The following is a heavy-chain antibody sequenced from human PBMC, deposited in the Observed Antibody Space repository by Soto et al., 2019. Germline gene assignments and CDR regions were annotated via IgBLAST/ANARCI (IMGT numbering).Heavy chain of an antibody. CDR3: AHTITMCRTRMDV. CDR2: LYSDEDT. J-gene: IGHJ6*04. Sequence: QITLKESGPALVKPTQTLTLTCAFSGFSLNASGVGVGWIRQPPGKALEWLALLYSDEDTRYSPSLKSRLTVSKDTSKTQVLLTMTNMDPVDTATYFCAHTITMCRTRMDVWGTGTTVTVSS. D-gene: IGHD3-10*02. V-gene: IGHV2-5*02. CDR1: GFSLNASGVG.